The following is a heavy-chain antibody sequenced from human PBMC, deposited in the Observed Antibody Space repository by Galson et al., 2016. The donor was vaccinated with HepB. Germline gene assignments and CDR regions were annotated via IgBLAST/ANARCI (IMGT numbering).Heavy chain of an antibody. D-gene: IGHD2-21*02. Sequence: SLRLSCAVSGFAVNSDYMNWIRQAPGKGLEWISVIYSGGRTKYGDSVKGRFTISRDRSKKTLSLQMNSLRAEDTAVYYCARGPTVTFYGGPTWFDLWGQGTVVTVSS. CDR2: IYSGGRT. J-gene: IGHJ5*02. V-gene: IGHV3-53*01. CDR3: ARGPTVTFYGGPTWFDL. CDR1: GFAVNSDY.